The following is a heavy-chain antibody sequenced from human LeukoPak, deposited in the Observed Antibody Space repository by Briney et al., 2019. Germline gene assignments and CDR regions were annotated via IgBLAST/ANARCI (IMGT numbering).Heavy chain of an antibody. Sequence: GASVKVSCKAPGYTFTHYYMHWVRQAPGQGLEWMGIINPIGRSTTYVQQFQGRVTMTRDMSTSTHYMELSSLRSEDTAVYYCARGRNYYDSSDYYEGNAFDIWGQGTVVTVSS. J-gene: IGHJ3*02. CDR1: GYTFTHYY. V-gene: IGHV1-46*01. CDR3: ARGRNYYDSSDYYEGNAFDI. CDR2: INPIGRST. D-gene: IGHD3-22*01.